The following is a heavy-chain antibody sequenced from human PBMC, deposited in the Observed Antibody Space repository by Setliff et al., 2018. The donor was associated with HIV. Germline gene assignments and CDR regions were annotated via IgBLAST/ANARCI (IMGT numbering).Heavy chain of an antibody. Sequence: GGSLRLSCAASGFTFTSHAMSWVRQAPGKGLEWVGRIKSKTDGGTTDYAAPVKGRFTISREDSKNTLYLQMNSLKTEDTAVYYCTRNPRWFGELVDYWGQGTLVTVSS. J-gene: IGHJ4*02. CDR2: IKSKTDGGTT. D-gene: IGHD3-10*01. CDR3: TRNPRWFGELVDY. V-gene: IGHV3-15*01. CDR1: GFTFTSHA.